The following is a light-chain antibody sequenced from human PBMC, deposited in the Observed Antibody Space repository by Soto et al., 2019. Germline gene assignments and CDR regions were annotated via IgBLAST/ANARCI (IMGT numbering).Light chain of an antibody. Sequence: ELVMTQSPATVAVCPGERATLSCRASQSVSSNLAWYQQKPGQAPRLLIYGAFTRATGIPARFSGSGSGTEFTLTISSLQSEDFAAYYCQQYNNGRTFGQGTKV. J-gene: IGKJ1*01. CDR1: QSVSSN. V-gene: IGKV3-15*01. CDR3: QQYNNGRT. CDR2: GAF.